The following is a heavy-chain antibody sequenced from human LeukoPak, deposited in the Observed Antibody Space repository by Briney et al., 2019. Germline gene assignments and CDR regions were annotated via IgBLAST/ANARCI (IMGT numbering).Heavy chain of an antibody. CDR1: GGSFSGYY. CDR3: ARSYRAHQTFYSSHFFDY. J-gene: IGHJ4*02. Sequence: PSETLSLTCAVYGGSFSGYYWNWIRQPLGKGLEWIGEINHFGRTKYNPPLKSRVTISGDTSKNQFSLKINSLTAADTAVYYCARSYRAHQTFYSSHFFDYWGQGTLVTVSS. CDR2: INHFGRT. V-gene: IGHV4-34*01. D-gene: IGHD5-18*01.